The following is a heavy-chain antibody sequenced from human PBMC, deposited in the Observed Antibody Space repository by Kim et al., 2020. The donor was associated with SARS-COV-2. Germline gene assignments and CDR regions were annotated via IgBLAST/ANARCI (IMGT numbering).Heavy chain of an antibody. Sequence: ASVKVSCKPSGYTFTTYSIHWVRQAPGQSLEWMAWINAGNGYTGYSQKLQDRVTLTRDTFASTVYMELSSLMSEDTAVYYCARRGIGHGLDVWGQGTTVT. CDR2: INAGNGYT. CDR1: GYTFTTYS. CDR3: ARRGIGHGLDV. J-gene: IGHJ6*02. V-gene: IGHV1-3*01.